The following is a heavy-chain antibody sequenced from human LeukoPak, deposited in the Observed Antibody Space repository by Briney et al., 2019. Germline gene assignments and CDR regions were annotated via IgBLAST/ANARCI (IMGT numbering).Heavy chain of an antibody. CDR2: IYHSGST. D-gene: IGHD7-27*01. Sequence: SETLSLTCTVSGDSISSGYYWGWIRQPPGKGLEWIGYIYHSGSTYYNPSLKSRVTISVDRSKNQFSLKLSSVTAADTAVYYCARTLGSFDIWGQGTMVTVSS. CDR1: GDSISSGYY. CDR3: ARTLGSFDI. V-gene: IGHV4-38-2*02. J-gene: IGHJ3*02.